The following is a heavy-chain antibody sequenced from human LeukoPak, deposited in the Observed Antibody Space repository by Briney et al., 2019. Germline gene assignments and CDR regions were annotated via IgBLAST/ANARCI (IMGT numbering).Heavy chain of an antibody. CDR1: GGSISSSSYY. V-gene: IGHV4-39*07. CDR2: IYYSGST. J-gene: IGHJ4*02. D-gene: IGHD5-12*01. Sequence: SETLSLTCTVSGGSISSSSYYWGWIRQPPGKGLEWIGSIYYSGSTYYNPSLKSRVTISVDTSKNQFSLKLSSVTAADTAVYYCARDVREWLRNDYFDYWGQGTLVTVSS. CDR3: ARDVREWLRNDYFDY.